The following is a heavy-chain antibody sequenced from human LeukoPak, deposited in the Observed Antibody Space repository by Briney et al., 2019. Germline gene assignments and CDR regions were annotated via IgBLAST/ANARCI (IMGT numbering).Heavy chain of an antibody. J-gene: IGHJ6*02. CDR1: GFTFTNYA. V-gene: IGHV3-23*01. CDR2: LTGSGGNT. CDR3: AKDIVVVPAAMFVYYYYGMDV. D-gene: IGHD2-2*01. Sequence: GGSLRLSCAASGFTFTNYAMSWVRQAPGKGLEWVSGLTGSGGNTYYADSVKGRFTISRDNSKNTLSLQMNSLRAEDTAVYYCAKDIVVVPAAMFVYYYYGMDVWGQGTTVTVSS.